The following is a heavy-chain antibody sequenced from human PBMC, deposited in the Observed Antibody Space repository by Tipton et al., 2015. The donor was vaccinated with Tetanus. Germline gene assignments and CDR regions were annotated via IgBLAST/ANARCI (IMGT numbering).Heavy chain of an antibody. V-gene: IGHV4-30-4*01. CDR3: ARNVYTVTNDAFDI. J-gene: IGHJ3*02. Sequence: TLSLTCTVSGDSVSTGNFYWSWIRKPPGKGLEWIAFIHHSGLAFSKPSLKSRVSISIDTSQNQFSLRLTSVTAADTAVYFCARNVYTVTNDAFDIWGRGTFVIVSS. CDR2: IHHSGLA. D-gene: IGHD4-11*01. CDR1: GDSVSTGNFY.